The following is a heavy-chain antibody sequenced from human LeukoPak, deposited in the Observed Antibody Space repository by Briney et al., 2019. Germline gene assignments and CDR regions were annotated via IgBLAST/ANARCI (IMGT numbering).Heavy chain of an antibody. D-gene: IGHD2-2*01. CDR2: IYLRDSDA. CDR1: EYTFTNYW. V-gene: IGHV5-51*01. J-gene: IGHJ4*01. Sequence: GESLKISCKVAEYTFTNYWIGWVRQMPGKGLEWVGIIYLRDSDARYRPSFQDQVTISADKSTRTAYLQWSSLKASDSAMYYCATTLTNYCSSTSCNADHWGQGTLVTVSS. CDR3: ATTLTNYCSSTSCNADH.